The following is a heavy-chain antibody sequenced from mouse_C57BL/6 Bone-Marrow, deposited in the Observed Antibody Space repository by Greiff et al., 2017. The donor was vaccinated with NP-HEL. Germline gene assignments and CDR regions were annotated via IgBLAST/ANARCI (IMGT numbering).Heavy chain of an antibody. CDR1: GYAFSSYW. D-gene: IGHD1-1*01. J-gene: IGHJ1*03. Sequence: VQLQQSGAELVKPGASVKISCKASGYAFSSYWMNWVKQRPGKGLEWIGQIYPGDGDTNYNGKFKGKATLTADKSSSTAYMQLSSLTSEDSAVYFCATPLTTVVGGYFDVWGTGTTVTVSS. CDR3: ATPLTTVVGGYFDV. V-gene: IGHV1-80*01. CDR2: IYPGDGDT.